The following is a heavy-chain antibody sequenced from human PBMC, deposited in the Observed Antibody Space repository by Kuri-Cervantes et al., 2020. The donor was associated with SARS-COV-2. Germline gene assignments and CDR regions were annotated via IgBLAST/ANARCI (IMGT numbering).Heavy chain of an antibody. CDR3: TRGMTVDSYFDY. CDR2: IRIIAYGATT. Sequence: GESLKISCAASGFTFGSYNMNWVRQAPGKGLEWVGFIRIIAYGATTEYAASVKGRFTISRDDSKTIAYLQMHSLKTEDTAVYYCTRGMTVDSYFDYWGQGTPVTVSS. CDR1: GFTFGSYN. J-gene: IGHJ4*02. D-gene: IGHD2-15*01. V-gene: IGHV3-49*04.